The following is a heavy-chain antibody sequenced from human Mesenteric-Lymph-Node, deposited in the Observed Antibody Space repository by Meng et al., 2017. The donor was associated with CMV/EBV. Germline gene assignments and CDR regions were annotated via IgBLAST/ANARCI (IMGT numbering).Heavy chain of an antibody. V-gene: IGHV5-10-1*01. J-gene: IGHJ4*02. Sequence: CKGSGDSCNSYGITWVRQMAGKGLEWMGRIGPSDSYTNYSSAFQGHGTISADKYISTAYLQWSSLKASDTAMYYCAREEPGADGYNYWGQGTLVTVSS. CDR3: AREEPGADGYNY. D-gene: IGHD5-24*01. CDR2: IGPSDSYT. CDR1: GDSCNSYG.